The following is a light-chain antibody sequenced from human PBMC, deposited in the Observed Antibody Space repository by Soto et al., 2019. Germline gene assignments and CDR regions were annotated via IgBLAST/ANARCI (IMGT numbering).Light chain of an antibody. V-gene: IGKV3-20*01. CDR2: GAS. CDR1: QIVSDNF. Sequence: EIVLTQSPGTLSLSPGERATLACGASQIVSDNFLAWYQQKPGQAPRLLIYGASSRANGIPDRFSGSGSGTAFTLTISRLEPGDFAVYYCQQYGRSLYTFGQGTTLEIK. J-gene: IGKJ2*01. CDR3: QQYGRSLYT.